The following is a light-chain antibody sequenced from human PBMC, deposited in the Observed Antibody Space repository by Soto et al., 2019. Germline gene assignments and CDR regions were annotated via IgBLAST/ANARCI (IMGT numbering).Light chain of an antibody. Sequence: EVVLTQSPAPLSSSPGESVTLSCRASQSINTYLAWYQQKPGQAPRPLIYDASYRAAGIPSRFSGSGSGTDFTLTISSLEPADFAIYHCQQRSNWPLTFGGGTKVEI. CDR2: DAS. V-gene: IGKV3-11*01. J-gene: IGKJ4*01. CDR3: QQRSNWPLT. CDR1: QSINTY.